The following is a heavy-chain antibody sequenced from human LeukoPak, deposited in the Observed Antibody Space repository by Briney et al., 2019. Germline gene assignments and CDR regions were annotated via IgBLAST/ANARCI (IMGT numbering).Heavy chain of an antibody. Sequence: GGSLSLSCAASGFTVSSNYMSWVRQAPGKGLEWVSVIYSGGSTYYADSVKGRFTISRDNSKNTLYLQMNSLRAEDTAVYYCARDDEDIVATIRMPSDYWGQGTLVTVSS. CDR1: GFTVSSNY. J-gene: IGHJ4*02. D-gene: IGHD5-12*01. CDR2: IYSGGST. CDR3: ARDDEDIVATIRMPSDY. V-gene: IGHV3-53*01.